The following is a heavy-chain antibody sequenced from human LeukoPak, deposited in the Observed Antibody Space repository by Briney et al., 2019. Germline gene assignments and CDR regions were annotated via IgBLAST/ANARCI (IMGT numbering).Heavy chain of an antibody. D-gene: IGHD2-2*01. CDR2: IYHSGST. J-gene: IGHJ3*02. Sequence: PSGTLSLTCAVSGGSISSSNWWSWVRQPPGKGLEWIGEIYHSGSTNYNPSLKSRVTISVDTSKNQFSLKLSSVTAADTAVYYCAREGDIVVVPAVYDAFDIWGQGTMVTVSS. CDR3: AREGDIVVVPAVYDAFDI. V-gene: IGHV4-4*02. CDR1: GGSISSSNW.